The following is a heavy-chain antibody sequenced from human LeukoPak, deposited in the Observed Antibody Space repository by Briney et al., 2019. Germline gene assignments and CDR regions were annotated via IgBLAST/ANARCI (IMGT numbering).Heavy chain of an antibody. J-gene: IGHJ4*02. CDR3: ARSPAGSSALGY. D-gene: IGHD3-10*01. V-gene: IGHV1-2*02. CDR1: GYTFAGYY. Sequence: ASVKVSCKASGYTFAGYYMHWVRQAPGQGLEWMGWINPNSGGTNYAQKFQGRVTMTRDTSISTAYMELSRLRSDDTAVYYCARSPAGSSALGYWGQGTLVTVSS. CDR2: INPNSGGT.